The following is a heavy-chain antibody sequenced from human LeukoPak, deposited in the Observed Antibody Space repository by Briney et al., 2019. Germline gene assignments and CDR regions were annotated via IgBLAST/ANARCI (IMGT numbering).Heavy chain of an antibody. D-gene: IGHD5-24*01. Sequence: GGSLRLSCAASGFTFSSYAMSWVRQAPGKGLEWVSAISGSGGSTYYAGSVKGRFTISRDNSKNTLYLQINSLRAEDTAVYYCAKDRHRSRDGYYPVFDYWGQGTLVTASS. CDR2: ISGSGGST. CDR3: AKDRHRSRDGYYPVFDY. V-gene: IGHV3-23*01. J-gene: IGHJ4*02. CDR1: GFTFSSYA.